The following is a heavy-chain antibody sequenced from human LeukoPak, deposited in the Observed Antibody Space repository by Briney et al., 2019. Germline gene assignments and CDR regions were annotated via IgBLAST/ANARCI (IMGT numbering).Heavy chain of an antibody. CDR3: ARGRYYYGSGASPVYFDY. Sequence: PSETLSLTCTVSGGSISSYSWSWIRQPPGKGLEWIGYIYYSGSTNYNPSLKSRVTISVDTSKNQFSLKLSSVSAADTAVYYCARGRYYYGSGASPVYFDYWGQGTLVTVSS. CDR2: IYYSGST. V-gene: IGHV4-59*01. CDR1: GGSISSYS. J-gene: IGHJ4*02. D-gene: IGHD3-10*01.